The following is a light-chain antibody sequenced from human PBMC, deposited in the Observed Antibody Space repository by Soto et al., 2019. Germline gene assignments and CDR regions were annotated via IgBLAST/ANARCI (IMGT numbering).Light chain of an antibody. CDR3: QQRSTWPT. V-gene: IGKV3D-20*02. CDR2: GAS. Sequence: EIVLTQSPGTLSLSPGERATLSCRASESVNRVYLAWYQHKPGQAPRLLIFGASERATGIPDRFSGSGSGTDFTLTISSLEPEDFAIYYCQQRSTWPTFGQGTKVEIK. CDR1: ESVNRVY. J-gene: IGKJ1*01.